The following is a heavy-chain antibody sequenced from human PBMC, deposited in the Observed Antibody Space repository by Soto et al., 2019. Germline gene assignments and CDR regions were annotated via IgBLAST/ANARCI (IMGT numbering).Heavy chain of an antibody. Sequence: GGSLRLSCIASGFSFSTYSMNWVRQAPGKGLEWVSSIRRSGDYTYYADSLKGRFTISRDNAKNSLSLQMISLRAEDTAVYYCAKEPRLGGMDVWGQGTPVTVS. CDR3: AKEPRLGGMDV. J-gene: IGHJ6*02. V-gene: IGHV3-21*01. D-gene: IGHD3-10*01. CDR2: IRRSGDYT. CDR1: GFSFSTYS.